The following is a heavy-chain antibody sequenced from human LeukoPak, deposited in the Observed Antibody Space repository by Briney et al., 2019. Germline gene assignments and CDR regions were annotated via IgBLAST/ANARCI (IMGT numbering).Heavy chain of an antibody. CDR2: INLYNGAT. CDR1: GYSFTAYY. CDR3: ASWAGGNEPVASFDY. V-gene: IGHV1-2*02. J-gene: IGHJ4*02. D-gene: IGHD1-14*01. Sequence: ASVKVSCKPTGYSFTAYYIFWMRQAPGQGLECMGWINLYNGATKYAQRFQSRVTMTRDTSISTAYMEPGRLRSDDTATYYCASWAGGNEPVASFDYWGQGTLVTVSS.